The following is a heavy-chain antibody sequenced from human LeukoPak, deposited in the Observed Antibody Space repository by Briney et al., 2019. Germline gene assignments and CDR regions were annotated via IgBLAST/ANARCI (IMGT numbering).Heavy chain of an antibody. CDR3: ARPAGLYYDFWSGYYGSAFDI. CDR1: GGSISSSSYY. J-gene: IGHJ3*02. V-gene: IGHV4-39*01. D-gene: IGHD3-3*01. CDR2: IYYSGST. Sequence: SETLSPTCTVSGGSISSSSYYWGWIRQPPGKGLEWMGSIYYSGSTYYNPSLKSRGTISVDTSKNPFSLKLTSVTAADTAVYYCARPAGLYYDFWSGYYGSAFDIWGQGTMVTVSS.